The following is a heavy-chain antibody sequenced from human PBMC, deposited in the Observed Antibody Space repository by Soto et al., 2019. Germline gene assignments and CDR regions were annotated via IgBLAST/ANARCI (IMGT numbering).Heavy chain of an antibody. V-gene: IGHV4-31*03. Sequence: SGTLSLTCTVSGLSITSVGHYWGCIRQYPWKGLEWIGHIYDSGNMYFYNPSLKSRVTISADTSRNQFSLSLSSLTAADKAVYYCARVDNRGYFSVLNDFWGPGILVTVSS. CDR2: IYDSGNMY. D-gene: IGHD3-10*02. CDR3: ARVDNRGYFSVLNDF. J-gene: IGHJ4*02. CDR1: GLSITSVGHY.